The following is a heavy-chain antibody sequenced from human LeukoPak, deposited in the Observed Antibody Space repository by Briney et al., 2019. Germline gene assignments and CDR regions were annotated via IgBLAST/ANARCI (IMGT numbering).Heavy chain of an antibody. CDR3: ARGVGDGDYGDY. Sequence: KPSETLSLTCTVSGRSISRYYWSWIRQPPGKGLEWIGYIYYSGSTNYNPSLKSRVTISVDTSKNQFSLKLSSVTAADTAVYYCARGVGDGDYGDYWGQGTLVTVSS. V-gene: IGHV4-59*01. CDR1: GRSISRYY. J-gene: IGHJ4*02. D-gene: IGHD4-17*01. CDR2: IYYSGST.